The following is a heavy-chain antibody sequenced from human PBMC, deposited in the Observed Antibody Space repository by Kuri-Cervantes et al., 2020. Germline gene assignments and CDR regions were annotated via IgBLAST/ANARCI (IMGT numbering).Heavy chain of an antibody. V-gene: IGHV3-23*01. Sequence: GESLKISCAASGFTFSSYAMSWVRQAPGKGLEWVSAISGSGGSTYYADSVKGRFTIPRDNSRNTLYLQMNSLRAEDTAVYNCASGRTLTIGDYWGQGTLVTGSS. J-gene: IGHJ4*02. CDR3: ASGRTLTIGDY. CDR1: GFTFSSYA. D-gene: IGHD3-9*01. CDR2: ISGSGGST.